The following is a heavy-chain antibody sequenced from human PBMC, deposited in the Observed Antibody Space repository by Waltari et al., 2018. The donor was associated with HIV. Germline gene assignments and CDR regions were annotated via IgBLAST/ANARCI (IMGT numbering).Heavy chain of an antibody. CDR3: ARHWPGEQWLVYFDY. J-gene: IGHJ4*02. CDR1: GGSISSSSYY. D-gene: IGHD6-19*01. V-gene: IGHV4-39*01. CDR2: IYYSGST. Sequence: QLQLQESGPGLVKPSETLSLTCTVSGGSISSSSYYWGWIRQPPGTGLEWIGSIYYSGSTYYNPSLRSRVTISVDTSKNPFSLKLSSVTAADTAVYYCARHWPGEQWLVYFDYWGQGTLVTVSS.